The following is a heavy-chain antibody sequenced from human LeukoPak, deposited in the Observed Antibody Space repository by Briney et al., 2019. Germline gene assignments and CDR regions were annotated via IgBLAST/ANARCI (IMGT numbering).Heavy chain of an antibody. V-gene: IGHV4-39*01. CDR1: GGSISSGSHY. CDR3: ARYPYSDSGVWQAFDY. Sequence: SETLSLTCIVSGGSISSGSHYWGWIRQPPGKGLEWTGSMHYSGITYYNPSLTSRVTISVDTSKNQFSLRLTSVTAADTAVYYCARYPYSDSGVWQAFDYWGQGTLVTVSS. J-gene: IGHJ4*02. CDR2: MHYSGIT. D-gene: IGHD5-12*01.